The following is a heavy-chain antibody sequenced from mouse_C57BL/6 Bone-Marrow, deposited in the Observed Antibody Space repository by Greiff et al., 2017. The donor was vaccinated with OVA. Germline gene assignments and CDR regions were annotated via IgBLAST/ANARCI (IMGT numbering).Heavy chain of an antibody. V-gene: IGHV5-17*01. D-gene: IGHD1-1*01. Sequence: EVQLVESGGGLVKPGGSLKLSCAASGFTFSDYGMHWVRQAPEKGLEWVAYISSGSSTIYYADTVKGRFTISRDNAKNTLFLQMTSLRSEDTAMYYCARIGGSSYDWYFDVWGTGTTVTVSS. J-gene: IGHJ1*03. CDR3: ARIGGSSYDWYFDV. CDR2: ISSGSSTI. CDR1: GFTFSDYG.